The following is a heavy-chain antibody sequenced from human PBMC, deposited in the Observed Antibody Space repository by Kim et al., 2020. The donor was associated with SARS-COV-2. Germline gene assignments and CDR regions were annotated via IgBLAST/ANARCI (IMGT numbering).Heavy chain of an antibody. D-gene: IGHD3-3*01. CDR1: GGSISSYY. CDR3: ARDREYYDFWSGYSHYYGMDV. CDR2: IYYSGST. J-gene: IGHJ6*02. Sequence: SETLSLTCTVSGGSISSYYWSWIRQPPGKGLEWIGYIYYSGSTNYNPSLKSRVTISVDTSKNQFSLKLSSVTAADTAVYYCARDREYYDFWSGYSHYYGMDVWGQGTTVTVSS. V-gene: IGHV4-59*13.